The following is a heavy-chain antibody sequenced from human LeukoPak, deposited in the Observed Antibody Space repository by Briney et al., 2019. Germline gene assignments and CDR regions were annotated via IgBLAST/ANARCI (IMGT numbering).Heavy chain of an antibody. Sequence: GGSLRLSCAASGFTFSSYWISWVRQAPGKGLEWVANIKQDGSEKYYVNSVKGRFTISRDNAKNSLYLQMNSLRAEDTAVYYCARGVGASWYWGQGTLVTVPS. D-gene: IGHD1-26*01. J-gene: IGHJ4*02. CDR2: IKQDGSEK. CDR3: ARGVGASWY. V-gene: IGHV3-7*01. CDR1: GFTFSSYW.